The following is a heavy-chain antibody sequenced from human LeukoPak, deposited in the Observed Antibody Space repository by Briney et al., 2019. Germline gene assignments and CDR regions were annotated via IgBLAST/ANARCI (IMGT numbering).Heavy chain of an antibody. Sequence: GASVKVSCKASGYTFTSYGISWVRQAPGQGLEWMGWISAYSGNTNYAQKLQGRVTMTTDTSTSTAYMELRSLRSDDTAVYYCARDSSYSSGWDDIDYWGQGTLVTVSS. CDR3: ARDSSYSSGWDDIDY. D-gene: IGHD6-19*01. J-gene: IGHJ4*02. V-gene: IGHV1-18*01. CDR1: GYTFTSYG. CDR2: ISAYSGNT.